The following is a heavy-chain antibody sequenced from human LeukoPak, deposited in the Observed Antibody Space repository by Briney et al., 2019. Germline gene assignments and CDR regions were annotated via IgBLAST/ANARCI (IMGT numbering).Heavy chain of an antibody. V-gene: IGHV3-30*04. CDR2: ISYDGRDQ. CDR1: GFTFSSYA. CDR3: AGEIWFGDLYTGYFDY. J-gene: IGHJ4*02. Sequence: GGSLRLSCAASGFTFSSYAVHWVRQAPGKGLEWVAVISYDGRDQYYADSVKGRFTISRDNSKNTLYLQMNSLRGEDTAVYYCAGEIWFGDLYTGYFDYWGQGTLVTVSS. D-gene: IGHD3-10*01.